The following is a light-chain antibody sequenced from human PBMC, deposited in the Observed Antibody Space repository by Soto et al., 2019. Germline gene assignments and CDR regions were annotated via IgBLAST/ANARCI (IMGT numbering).Light chain of an antibody. Sequence: QSVLTQPASVSGSPGQSIPISCTGTSSDFGGYDLVSWLQQHPGKAPKLIIYDVSNRPSGVSYRFSGSKSGNTASLTISGLQAEDEADYYCSSYTGSSTWVFGGGTQLTVL. J-gene: IGLJ3*02. CDR1: SSDFGGYDL. CDR2: DVS. V-gene: IGLV2-14*01. CDR3: SSYTGSSTWV.